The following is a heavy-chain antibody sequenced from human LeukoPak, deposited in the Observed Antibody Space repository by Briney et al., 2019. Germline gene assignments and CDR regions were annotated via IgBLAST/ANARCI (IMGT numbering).Heavy chain of an antibody. Sequence: PSETLSLTCAVSGGSFSGYYWGWIRQPPGKGLEWIGSIYYSGSTYYHPSLKSRVTISVDTSKNQYSLKRSSVTAADTAVYYCARQGRWLQSFDYWGQGTLVTVSS. CDR3: ARQGRWLQSFDY. D-gene: IGHD5-24*01. V-gene: IGHV4-39*01. CDR2: IYYSGST. J-gene: IGHJ4*02. CDR1: GGSFSGYY.